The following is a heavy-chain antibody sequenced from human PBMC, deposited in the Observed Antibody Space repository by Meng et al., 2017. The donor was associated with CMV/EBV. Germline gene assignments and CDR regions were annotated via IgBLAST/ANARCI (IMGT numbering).Heavy chain of an antibody. D-gene: IGHD1-26*01. J-gene: IGHJ6*04. V-gene: IGHV4-59*01. CDR2: IYYSGST. Sequence: SETLSLTCTVSGGSISSYYWSWIRQPPGKGLEWIGYIYYSGSTNYNPSLKSRVTISVDTSKNQFSLKLSSVTAADTAVYYCARDIAWELRPGLPYYYGMDVWGKGTTVTVSS. CDR1: GGSISSYY. CDR3: ARDIAWELRPGLPYYYGMDV.